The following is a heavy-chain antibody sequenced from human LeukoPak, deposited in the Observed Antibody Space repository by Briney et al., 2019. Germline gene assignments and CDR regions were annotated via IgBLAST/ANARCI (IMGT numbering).Heavy chain of an antibody. Sequence: SGTLSLTCGVSGGSISGTNWWSWVRQPPGKGLEWIGEIYHSGSTNYNPSLKSRVTISVDKSKNQFSLKLSSVTAADTAVYYCARVSWEDAFDIWGQGTMVTVSS. CDR3: ARVSWEDAFDI. D-gene: IGHD1-26*01. V-gene: IGHV4-4*02. CDR2: IYHSGST. CDR1: GGSISGTNW. J-gene: IGHJ3*02.